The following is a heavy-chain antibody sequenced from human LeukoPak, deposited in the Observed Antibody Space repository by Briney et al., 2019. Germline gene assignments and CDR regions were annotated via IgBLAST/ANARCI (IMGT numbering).Heavy chain of an antibody. CDR3: ARVHCYGSGQSSYFDY. CDR2: INYSGST. D-gene: IGHD3-10*01. V-gene: IGHV4-59*01. CDR1: GGSISSYY. J-gene: IGHJ4*02. Sequence: SSETLSLTCTVSGGSISSYYWSWIRQPPGKGLEWIGYINYSGSTKYYPSLKSRVTISVDTSKNQFSLQLTSVTAADTAVYFCARVHCYGSGQSSYFDYWGQGSLVTVSS.